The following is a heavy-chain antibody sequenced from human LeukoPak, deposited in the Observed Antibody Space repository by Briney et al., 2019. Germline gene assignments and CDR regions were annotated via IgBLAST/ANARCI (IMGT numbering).Heavy chain of an antibody. CDR1: GYTFTSYG. J-gene: IGHJ5*02. V-gene: IGHV1-18*01. D-gene: IGHD2-2*02. CDR2: ISAYNGNT. Sequence: ASVKVSCKASGYTFTSYGISWVRQAPGQGLEWMGWISAYNGNTSYAQKFQGRVTITADESTSTAYMELSSLRSEDTAVYYCARARGYCSSTSCYSWFDPWGQGTLVTVSS. CDR3: ARARGYCSSTSCYSWFDP.